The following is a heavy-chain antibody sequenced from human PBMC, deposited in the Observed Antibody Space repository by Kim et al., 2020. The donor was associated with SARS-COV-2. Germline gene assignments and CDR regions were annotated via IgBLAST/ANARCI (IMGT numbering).Heavy chain of an antibody. CDR1: GYTFTSYA. CDR3: ARDLYYDSSGYWNYFDY. J-gene: IGHJ4*02. CDR2: INAGNGNT. V-gene: IGHV1-3*01. Sequence: ASVKVSCKASGYTFTSYAMHWVRQAPGQRLEWMGWINAGNGNTKYSQKFQGRVTITRDTSASTAYMELSSLRSEDTAVYYCARDLYYDSSGYWNYFDYWGQGTLVTVSS. D-gene: IGHD3-22*01.